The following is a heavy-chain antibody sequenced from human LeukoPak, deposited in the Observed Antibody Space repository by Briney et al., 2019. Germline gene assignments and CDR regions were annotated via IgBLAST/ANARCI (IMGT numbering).Heavy chain of an antibody. CDR2: ISGSGGST. CDR3: AKAVIPDYYYYYYMDV. CDR1: GFTFSSYG. V-gene: IGHV3-23*01. J-gene: IGHJ6*03. D-gene: IGHD2-21*01. Sequence: PGGSLRLSCAASGFTFSSYGMSWVRQAPGKGLEWVSAISGSGGSTYYADSVKGRFTISRDNSKNTLYLQMNSLRAEDTVVYYCAKAVIPDYYYYYYMDVWGKGTTVTISS.